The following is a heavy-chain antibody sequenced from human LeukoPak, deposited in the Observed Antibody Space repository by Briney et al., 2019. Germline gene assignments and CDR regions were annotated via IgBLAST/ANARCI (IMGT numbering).Heavy chain of an antibody. J-gene: IGHJ4*02. CDR3: ARQGRAVASDPDY. V-gene: IGHV4-39*01. CDR2: IYYSGST. CDR1: GGSISSSSYY. D-gene: IGHD6-19*01. Sequence: SETLSLTCTVSGGSISSSSYYWGWIRQPPGKGLEWIGSIYYSGSTYYNPSLKSRVTISVDTSKNQFSLKLSSVTAADTAVYYCARQGRAVASDPDYWGQGTLVTVSS.